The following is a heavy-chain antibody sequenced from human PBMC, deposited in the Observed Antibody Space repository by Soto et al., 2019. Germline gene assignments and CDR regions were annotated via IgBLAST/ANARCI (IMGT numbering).Heavy chain of an antibody. Sequence: PGGSLRLSCEVSGLTFSNFAMSWVRQAPGEGLEWAAAIGGSSGTTFYADSVKGRFSISKDFAKNMLYLQMNSVRVEDTAVYYCAKFKGFNWNYGFDYWGQGVPVAVSS. CDR2: IGGSSGTT. V-gene: IGHV3-23*01. D-gene: IGHD1-7*01. CDR3: AKFKGFNWNYGFDY. J-gene: IGHJ4*02. CDR1: GLTFSNFA.